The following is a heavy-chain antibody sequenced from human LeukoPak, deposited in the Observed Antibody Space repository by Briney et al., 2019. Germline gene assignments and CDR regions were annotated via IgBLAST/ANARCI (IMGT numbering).Heavy chain of an antibody. J-gene: IGHJ3*02. CDR2: ISAYNGNT. V-gene: IGHV1-18*01. D-gene: IGHD3-22*01. Sequence: ASVKVSCKASGYTFTSYGISWVRQAPGQGPEWMGWISAYNGNTNYAQRLQGRVTMTTDTSTSTAYMELRSLRSDDTAVYYCARFSTIDDYDSTPLDAFDIWGQGTMVTVSS. CDR1: GYTFTSYG. CDR3: ARFSTIDDYDSTPLDAFDI.